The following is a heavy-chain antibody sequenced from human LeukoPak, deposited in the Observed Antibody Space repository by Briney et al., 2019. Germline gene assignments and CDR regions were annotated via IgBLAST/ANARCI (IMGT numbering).Heavy chain of an antibody. CDR1: GYSFSNYW. D-gene: IGHD5-12*01. V-gene: IGHV5-51*01. CDR3: ARPSNSGYDF. CDR2: IYPSDSDT. J-gene: IGHJ4*02. Sequence: NRGESLKISCKASGYSFSNYWIGWVRQMPGKGLEWMGIIYPSDSDTRYSPSFQGQVTISADKSISTAYLQWSSLKASDTAMYYCARPSNSGYDFWGQGALVTVSS.